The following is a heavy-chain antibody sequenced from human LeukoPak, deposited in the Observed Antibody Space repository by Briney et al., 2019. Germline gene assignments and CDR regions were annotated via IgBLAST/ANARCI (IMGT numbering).Heavy chain of an antibody. D-gene: IGHD3-22*01. CDR1: RFTFSSYG. CDR2: ISYDGSNK. J-gene: IGHJ4*02. V-gene: IGHV3-30*18. Sequence: PGGSLRLSCAASRFTFSSYGMHWVRQAPGKGLEWVAVISYDGSNKYYADSVKGRSTISRDNSKNTLYLQMNSLRAEDTAVYYCAKDYDSSGYYLEHFDYWGQGTLVTVSS. CDR3: AKDYDSSGYYLEHFDY.